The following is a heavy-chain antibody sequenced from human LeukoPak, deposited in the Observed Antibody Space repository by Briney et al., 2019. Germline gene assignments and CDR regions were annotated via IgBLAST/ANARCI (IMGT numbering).Heavy chain of an antibody. D-gene: IGHD3-9*01. Sequence: ASVKVSCKASGYTFTGYYMHWVRQAPGQGLEWMGWINRNSGGTNYAQKFQGRVTMTRDTSISTAYMELSRLRSDDTAVYYCARSDVLRYFDWLLSFDYWGQGTLVTVSS. J-gene: IGHJ4*02. V-gene: IGHV1-2*02. CDR3: ARSDVLRYFDWLLSFDY. CDR1: GYTFTGYY. CDR2: INRNSGGT.